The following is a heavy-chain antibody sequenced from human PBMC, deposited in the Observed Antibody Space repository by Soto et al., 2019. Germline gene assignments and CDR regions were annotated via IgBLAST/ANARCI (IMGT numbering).Heavy chain of an antibody. J-gene: IGHJ4*02. D-gene: IGHD2-2*01. CDR2: INSDGSST. V-gene: IGHV3-74*01. CDR1: GFTFSSYW. Sequence: PGGSLRRSCAASGFTFSSYWMHWVRQAPGKGLVWVSRINSDGSSTSYADSVKGRFTISRDNAKNTLYLQMNSLRAEDTAMYYCATGPVGYCSSTSCERTYYYFDYWGQGTLVTVSS. CDR3: ATGPVGYCSSTSCERTYYYFDY.